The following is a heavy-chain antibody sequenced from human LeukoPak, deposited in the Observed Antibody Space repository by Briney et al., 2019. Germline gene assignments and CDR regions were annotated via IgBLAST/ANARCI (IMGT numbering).Heavy chain of an antibody. Sequence: PSETLSLTFAVSGWTFRGYYWSGIRQPRGKGLAWVGEIDHTGRTNYSPSLESRVTLSVATSKNQVSLNLNSLTAADTAVYYCARRLRFHVGSGNWFDLWGQGTLVTVSS. D-gene: IGHD3-10*01. CDR1: GWTFRGYY. V-gene: IGHV4-34*01. CDR2: IDHTGRT. CDR3: ARRLRFHVGSGNWFDL. J-gene: IGHJ5*02.